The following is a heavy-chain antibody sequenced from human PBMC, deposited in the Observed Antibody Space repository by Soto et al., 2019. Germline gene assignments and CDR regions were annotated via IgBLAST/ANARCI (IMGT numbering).Heavy chain of an antibody. D-gene: IGHD2-2*01. CDR3: ATGPGVYQVPDAFDI. J-gene: IGHJ3*02. Sequence: ASVKDSCQVSGYTLTELSMHWVRQAPGKGLAWMGGFDPEDGETIYAQKFQGRVTMHEDTSTETAYMELSSLRSEDTAVDYWATGPGVYQVPDAFDIWGQGTMVTVSS. CDR2: FDPEDGET. CDR1: GYTLTELS. V-gene: IGHV1-24*01.